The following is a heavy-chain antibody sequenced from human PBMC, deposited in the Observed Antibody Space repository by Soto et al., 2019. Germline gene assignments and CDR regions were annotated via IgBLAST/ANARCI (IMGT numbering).Heavy chain of an antibody. D-gene: IGHD1-26*01. Sequence: QVQLVESGGGVVQPGRSLRLSCAASGFTFSSYGMHWVRQAPGKGLAWVAVIWYDGSNKYYADSVKGRFTISRDNSKNTLYLQMNCLRAEDTAVYYCARGGGDYYYYGMDVWGQGTTVTVSS. J-gene: IGHJ6*02. CDR3: ARGGGDYYYYGMDV. CDR1: GFTFSSYG. CDR2: IWYDGSNK. V-gene: IGHV3-33*01.